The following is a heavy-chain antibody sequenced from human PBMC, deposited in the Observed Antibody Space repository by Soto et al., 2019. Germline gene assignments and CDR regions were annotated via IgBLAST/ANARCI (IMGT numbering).Heavy chain of an antibody. CDR3: ARAPLYSSSPGRFGY. J-gene: IGHJ4*02. CDR2: ISYDGSNK. CDR1: GFTFSSYA. Sequence: QVQLVESGGGVVQPGRSLRLSCAASGFTFSSYAMHWVRQAPGKGLEWVAVISYDGSNKYYADSVKGRFTISSDNSKITLYLQMNSLRAEDTAVYYGARAPLYSSSPGRFGYWGQGALVTVSS. V-gene: IGHV3-30-3*01. D-gene: IGHD6-6*01.